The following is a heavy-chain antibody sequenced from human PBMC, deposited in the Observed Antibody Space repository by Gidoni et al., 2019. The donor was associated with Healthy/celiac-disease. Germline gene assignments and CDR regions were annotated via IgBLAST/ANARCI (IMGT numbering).Heavy chain of an antibody. CDR1: GGSISSSRYY. V-gene: IGHV4-39*07. Sequence: QLQLQESGPGLVKPSETLSLTCTVSGGSISSSRYYWGWIRQPPGKGLEWIGSIYYSGSTYYNPSLNSRVTISVDTSKNQFSLKLRSVTAADTAVYYCAREAGYCSGGSCSWGQGTLVTVSS. CDR3: AREAGYCSGGSCS. J-gene: IGHJ4*02. CDR2: IYYSGST. D-gene: IGHD2-15*01.